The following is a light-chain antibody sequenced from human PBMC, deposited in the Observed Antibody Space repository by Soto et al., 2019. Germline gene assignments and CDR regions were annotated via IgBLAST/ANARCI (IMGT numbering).Light chain of an antibody. CDR3: QQFNNYPLT. CDR1: QSLSSY. V-gene: IGKV1-5*01. CDR2: DAS. Sequence: IQMTQAPSTFSASVGDRVTITCRASQSLSSYLAWYQQKPGKAPNLLIYDASNLESGVPSRFSGSGSGTDFTLTISSLQPEDFATYYCQQFNNYPLTFGGGTKVDIK. J-gene: IGKJ4*01.